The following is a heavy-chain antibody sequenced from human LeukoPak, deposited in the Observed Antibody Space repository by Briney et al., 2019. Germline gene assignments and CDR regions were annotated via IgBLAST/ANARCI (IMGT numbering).Heavy chain of an antibody. Sequence: GGSLRLSCAASGFTFSSYAMHWVRQAPGKGLEWVAVISYDGSNKYYADSVKGRFTISRDNSKNTLYLQMNSLRAEDTAVYYCARELDRGYSGSPSGAYWGQGTLVTVSS. J-gene: IGHJ4*02. V-gene: IGHV3-30*04. CDR1: GFTFSSYA. D-gene: IGHD1-26*01. CDR2: ISYDGSNK. CDR3: ARELDRGYSGSPSGAY.